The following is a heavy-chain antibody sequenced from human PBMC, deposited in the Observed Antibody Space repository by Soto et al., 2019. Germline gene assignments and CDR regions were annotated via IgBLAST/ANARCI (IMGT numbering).Heavy chain of an antibody. D-gene: IGHD2-21*02. J-gene: IGHJ4*02. CDR2: INPNGGYT. CDR1: GYDFFKYN. CDR3: TRADSDVVILPNVRPLFDL. V-gene: IGHV1-46*01. Sequence: QVQLVQSGAEVKKPGASGKVSCKTSGYDFFKYNMHWVRQAPGQGLEWMGVINPNGGYTRHAQKFQGRVIMTRDTSSKIVYMELSGLTSADTAMYYCTRADSDVVILPNVRPLFDLWGQGALVTVSS.